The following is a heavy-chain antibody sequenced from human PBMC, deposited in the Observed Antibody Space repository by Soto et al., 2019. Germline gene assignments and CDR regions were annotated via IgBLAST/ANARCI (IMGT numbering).Heavy chain of an antibody. CDR1: GGSISSGDYY. CDR2: IYYSGST. CDR3: ARLGPTTVPTSYFTGNYNGMDV. Sequence: QVQLQESGPGLVKPSQTLSLTCTVSGGSISSGDYYWSWIRQPPGKGLGWIGYIYYSGSTYYNPSLRRRLTISVDTSKNQYSLKLSSVTAADTAVYCCARLGPTTVPTSYFTGNYNGMDVWGQGTTVAVSS. V-gene: IGHV4-30-4*01. D-gene: IGHD4-17*01. J-gene: IGHJ6*02.